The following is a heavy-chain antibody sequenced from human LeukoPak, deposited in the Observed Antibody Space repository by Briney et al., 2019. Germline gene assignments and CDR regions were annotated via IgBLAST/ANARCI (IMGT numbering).Heavy chain of an antibody. V-gene: IGHV3-33*01. J-gene: IGHJ5*02. CDR2: IWYDGSNK. Sequence: LPGGSLRLSCAASGFTFSSYGMHWVPQAPGKGLEWVAVIWYDGSNKYYADSVKVRFTISRDNSKNTLYLQMNSLRAEDTAVYYCARELYDFWSGFHENNWFDPWGQGTLVTVSS. CDR3: ARELYDFWSGFHENNWFDP. CDR1: GFTFSSYG. D-gene: IGHD3-3*01.